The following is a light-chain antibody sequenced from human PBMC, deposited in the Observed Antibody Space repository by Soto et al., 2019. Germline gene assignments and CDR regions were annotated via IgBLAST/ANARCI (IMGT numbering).Light chain of an antibody. V-gene: IGKV1-9*01. CDR2: AAS. CDR1: QGISTY. CDR3: QELDIYPFT. Sequence: DIQLTQSPSFLSASVGDRDTITCRASQGISTYLAWYQQKPGRAPKLLIHAASTLQTGVPARFSGSGSGTEFTLTISSLQPEDFATYYCQELDIYPFTFGPGTKVDIK. J-gene: IGKJ3*01.